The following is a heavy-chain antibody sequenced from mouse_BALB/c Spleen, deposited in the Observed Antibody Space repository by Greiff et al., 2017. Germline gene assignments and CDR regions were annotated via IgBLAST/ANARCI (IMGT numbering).Heavy chain of an antibody. V-gene: IGHV2-2*02. CDR3: ARTGGGYYFAY. J-gene: IGHJ3*01. CDR1: GFSLTSYG. CDR2: IWSGGST. Sequence: VMLVESGPGLVQPSQSLSITCTVSGFSLTSYGVHWVRQSPGKGLEWLGVIWSGGSTDYNAAFISRLSISKDNSKSQVFFKMNSLQANDTAIYYCARTGGGYYFAYWGQGTLVTVSA. D-gene: IGHD2-3*01.